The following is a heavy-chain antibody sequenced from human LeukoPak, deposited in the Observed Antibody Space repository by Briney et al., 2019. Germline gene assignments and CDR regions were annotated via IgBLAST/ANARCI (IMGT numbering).Heavy chain of an antibody. CDR1: GFTFSSYA. D-gene: IGHD3-10*01. Sequence: GGSLTLSCAASGFTFSSYAMSWVRQAPGKGLEWVSGISGSGGSTYYADSVEGRFTISRDNSKSTLYLQMNSLRAEDTAVYFCAKDRRGSGNHYTDFDYWGQGTLVTVSS. CDR3: AKDRRGSGNHYTDFDY. V-gene: IGHV3-23*01. CDR2: ISGSGGST. J-gene: IGHJ4*02.